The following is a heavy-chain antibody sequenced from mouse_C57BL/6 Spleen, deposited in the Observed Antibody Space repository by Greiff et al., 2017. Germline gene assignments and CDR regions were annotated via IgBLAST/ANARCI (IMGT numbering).Heavy chain of an antibody. CDR2: IDPSDSYT. D-gene: IGHD2-3*01. J-gene: IGHJ4*01. V-gene: IGHV1-69*01. Sequence: QVHVKQPGAELVMPGASVKLSCKASGYTFTSYWMHWVKQRPGQGLEWIGEIDPSDSYTNYNQKFKGKSSLSVDKSSSTAYMQLSSLTSEDSAVYDCARSYDGYYGAMDYWGQGTSVTVSS. CDR3: ARSYDGYYGAMDY. CDR1: GYTFTSYW.